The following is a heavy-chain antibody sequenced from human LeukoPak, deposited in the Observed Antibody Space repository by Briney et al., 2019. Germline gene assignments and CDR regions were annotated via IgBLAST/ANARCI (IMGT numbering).Heavy chain of an antibody. CDR1: GFTVSSNY. CDR2: ISGSGGST. Sequence: PGGSLRLSCAASGFTVSSNYMSWVRQAPGKGLEWVSAISGSGGSTYYADSVKGRFTISRDNSKNTLYLQMNSLRAEDSAVYYCAKAPLSSGWYPGTNWGQGTLVTVSS. V-gene: IGHV3-23*01. D-gene: IGHD6-19*01. J-gene: IGHJ4*02. CDR3: AKAPLSSGWYPGTN.